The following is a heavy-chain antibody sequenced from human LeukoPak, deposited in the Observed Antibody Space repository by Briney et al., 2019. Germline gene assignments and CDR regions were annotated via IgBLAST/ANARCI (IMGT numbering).Heavy chain of an antibody. Sequence: ASVKVSCKASGGTFSSYAISWVRQAPGQGLEWMGGIIPIFGTANYAQKFQGRVTITADESTSTAYMELSSLRSEDTAVYYCARGGVWSPQNWFDPWGQGTLVTVSS. CDR2: IIPIFGTA. CDR1: GGTFSSYA. D-gene: IGHD3-3*01. CDR3: ARGGVWSPQNWFDP. V-gene: IGHV1-69*01. J-gene: IGHJ5*02.